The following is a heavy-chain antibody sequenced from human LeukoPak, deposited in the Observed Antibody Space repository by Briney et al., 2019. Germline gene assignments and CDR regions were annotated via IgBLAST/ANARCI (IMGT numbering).Heavy chain of an antibody. CDR3: ATYKYDYVWGNQHFDY. J-gene: IGHJ4*02. D-gene: IGHD3-16*01. CDR2: INYRGST. V-gene: IGHV4-39*07. Sequence: SEALSLTCTVSNASISSNTYYRAWIRQPPGKGLEYIGSINYRGSTYYNPSLKSRVTLSVDTSKNQFSLKLNSVTAADTAVYYCATYKYDYVWGNQHFDYWGQGTLVAISS. CDR1: NASISSNTYY.